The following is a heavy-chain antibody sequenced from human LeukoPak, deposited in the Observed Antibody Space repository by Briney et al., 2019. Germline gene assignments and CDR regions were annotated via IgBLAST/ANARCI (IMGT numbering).Heavy chain of an antibody. Sequence: ASVTVSCKASGYTFTGYYMHWVRQAPGQGLEWMGWINPNSGGTNYAQKFQGRVTMTRDTSISTAYMELSRLRSDDTAVYYCARGPQKGPILWFGEFFDYWGQGTLVTVSS. D-gene: IGHD3-10*01. J-gene: IGHJ4*02. CDR3: ARGPQKGPILWFGEFFDY. CDR2: INPNSGGT. V-gene: IGHV1-2*02. CDR1: GYTFTGYY.